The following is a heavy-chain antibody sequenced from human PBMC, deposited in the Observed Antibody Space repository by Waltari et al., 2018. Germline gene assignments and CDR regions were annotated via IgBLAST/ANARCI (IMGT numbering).Heavy chain of an antibody. V-gene: IGHV2-70*01. CDR3: ARSPGIAVAGTGFDY. J-gene: IGHJ4*02. CDR1: GFSLSTSGMC. D-gene: IGHD6-19*01. Sequence: QVTLRESGPALVKPTQTLTLTCTFSGFSLSTSGMCVSWIRQPPGKALEWLALIDWDDDKYYSTSLKTRLTISKDTSKNQVVLTMTNMDPVDTATYYCARSPGIAVAGTGFDYWGQGTLVTVSS. CDR2: IDWDDDK.